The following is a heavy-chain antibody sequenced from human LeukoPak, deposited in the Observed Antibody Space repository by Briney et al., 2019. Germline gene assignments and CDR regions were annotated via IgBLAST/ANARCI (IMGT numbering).Heavy chain of an antibody. J-gene: IGHJ4*02. CDR3: ARLLRSQLLPLLLY. Sequence: GDSLETPGQGSGYRLRHYWIVWLRQMPGKGLEWMGIIYPGDSDTRYSPSFQGQVTISADRSVNTAYLQWSSLKASDTAMYYCARLLRSQLLPLLLYWGQGTLVTVSS. CDR2: IYPGDSDT. D-gene: IGHD1-1*01. CDR1: GYRLRHYW. V-gene: IGHV5-51*01.